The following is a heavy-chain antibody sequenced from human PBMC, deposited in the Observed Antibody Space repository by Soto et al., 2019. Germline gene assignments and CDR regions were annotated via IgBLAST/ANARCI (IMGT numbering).Heavy chain of an antibody. V-gene: IGHV3-74*01. J-gene: IGHJ4*02. D-gene: IGHD3-10*01. CDR2: INSDGSST. CDR1: GFTFRNYN. Sequence: GGSLRLSCAASGFTFRNYNMNWVRQAPGKGLVWVSRINSDGSSTSYADSVKGRFTISRDNAKNTLYLQMNSLRAEDTAVYYCARDRGWFGEVPFDYWGQGTLVTVSS. CDR3: ARDRGWFGEVPFDY.